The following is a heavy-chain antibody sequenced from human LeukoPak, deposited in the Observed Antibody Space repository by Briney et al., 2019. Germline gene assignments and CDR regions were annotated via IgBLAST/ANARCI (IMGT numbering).Heavy chain of an antibody. CDR2: IYYSGST. Sequence: SETLSLTCTVSGGSISSSSYYWGWIRQPPGKGLEWIGSIYYSGSTHYNPSLKSRVTISVDTSKNQFSLKLSSVTAADTAVYYCARSSRGFGELLSGWFDPWGQGTLVTVSS. V-gene: IGHV4-39*07. CDR1: GGSISSSSYY. J-gene: IGHJ5*02. D-gene: IGHD3-10*01. CDR3: ARSSRGFGELLSGWFDP.